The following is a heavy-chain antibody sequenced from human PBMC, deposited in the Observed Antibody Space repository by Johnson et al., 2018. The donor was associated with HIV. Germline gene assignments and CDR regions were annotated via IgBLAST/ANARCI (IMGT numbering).Heavy chain of an antibody. V-gene: IGHV3-11*01. J-gene: IGHJ3*01. CDR2: ISSSGNTI. CDR3: ATPLGGWRWGDAFDV. CDR1: RFTFSDYY. D-gene: IGHD3-16*01. Sequence: QMLLVESGGGWVKPGGSLRLSCAASRFTFSDYYMTWIRQAPGKGLEWVSYISSSGNTIYYADSVKGRFTISRDNAKNSLYLQMNSLRAEDTAVYYCATPLGGWRWGDAFDVWGQGTMVTVSS.